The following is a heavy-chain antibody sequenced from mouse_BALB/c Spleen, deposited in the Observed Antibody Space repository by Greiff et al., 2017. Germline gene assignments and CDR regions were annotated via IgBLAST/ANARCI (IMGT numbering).Heavy chain of an antibody. V-gene: IGHV5-9-4*01. CDR3: ARDGVRGTYYYAMDY. CDR2: ISSGGSYT. Sequence: DVKLVESGGGLVKPGGSLKLSCAASGFTFSSYAMSWVRQSPEKRLEWVAEISSGGSYTYYPDTVTGRFTISRDNAKNTLYLEMSSLRSEDTAMYYCARDGVRGTYYYAMDYWGQGTSVTVSS. D-gene: IGHD2-14*01. CDR1: GFTFSSYA. J-gene: IGHJ4*01.